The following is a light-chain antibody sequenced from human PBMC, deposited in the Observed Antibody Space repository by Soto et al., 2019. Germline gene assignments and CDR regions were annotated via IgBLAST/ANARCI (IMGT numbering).Light chain of an antibody. V-gene: IGKV3-11*01. CDR2: DAS. CDR1: QSVSSY. J-gene: IGKJ4*01. CDR3: QHRSSWPLT. Sequence: EIGLTQSPATVSLSPGERATLSCRASQSVSSYLAWYQQKPGQAPRLLIYDASNRATGVPARFSGSGSGTDFTLTISILDPEDFAVYYCQHRSSWPLTFGGGTKVDIK.